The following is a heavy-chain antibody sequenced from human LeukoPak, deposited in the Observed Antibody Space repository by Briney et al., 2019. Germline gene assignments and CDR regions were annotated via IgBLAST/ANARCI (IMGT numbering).Heavy chain of an antibody. CDR1: GFNFSSSS. J-gene: IGHJ4*02. CDR2: ISSSSSYI. Sequence: GGSLRLSCTVSGFNFSSSSVTWVRQAPGKGLEWVSSISSSSSYIYYADSVKGRFTISRDNAKNSLYLQMDSLRAEDTAVYYCETSDDLWSGMDNWGQGTLVTVSS. V-gene: IGHV3-21*01. D-gene: IGHD3-3*01. CDR3: ETSDDLWSGMDN.